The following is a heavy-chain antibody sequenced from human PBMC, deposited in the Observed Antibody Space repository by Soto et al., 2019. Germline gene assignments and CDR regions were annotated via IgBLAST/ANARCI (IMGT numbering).Heavy chain of an antibody. Sequence: QVQLVQSGAEVKKPGASVKVSCKASGYTFTSYYMHWVRQAPGQGLEWMGIINPSGGSTSYAQKFQGRVTMHRDTSTSTVYMELSSLRAEDTAVYYCARSTTMIVVANNWFDPWVQGTLVTVSS. J-gene: IGHJ5*02. D-gene: IGHD3-22*01. CDR2: INPSGGST. V-gene: IGHV1-46*01. CDR3: ARSTTMIVVANNWFDP. CDR1: GYTFTSYY.